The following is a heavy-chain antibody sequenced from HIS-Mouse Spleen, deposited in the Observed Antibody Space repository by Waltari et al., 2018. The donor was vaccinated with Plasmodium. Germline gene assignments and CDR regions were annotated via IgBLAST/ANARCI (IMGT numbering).Heavy chain of an antibody. CDR3: ARGMKSSSSAFDI. CDR1: GFSSSSNY. V-gene: IGHV3-53*01. Sequence: VQLVASPGGLFEPGGSLRLSASPSGFSSSSNYFRWVRQAPGKGLEWVSVIDSGGSTYYEESVKGRFTISRDNSKNTLYLQMNSLRAEDTAVYYCARGMKSSSSAFDIWGQGTMVTVSS. CDR2: IDSGGST. D-gene: IGHD6-6*01. J-gene: IGHJ3*02.